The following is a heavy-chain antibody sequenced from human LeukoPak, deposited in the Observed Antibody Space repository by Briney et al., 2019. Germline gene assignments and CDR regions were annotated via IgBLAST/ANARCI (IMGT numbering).Heavy chain of an antibody. J-gene: IGHJ4*02. V-gene: IGHV1-2*06. CDR1: GYTFTGYY. D-gene: IGHD3-22*01. CDR3: ARGTPYDSSGYYPDY. Sequence: ASVKVSCKASGYTFTGYYMHWVRQAPGQGLEWMGRINPNSGGINYAQKFQGRVTMTRDTSISTAYMELSRLRSDDTAVYYCARGTPYDSSGYYPDYWGQGTLVTVSS. CDR2: INPNSGGI.